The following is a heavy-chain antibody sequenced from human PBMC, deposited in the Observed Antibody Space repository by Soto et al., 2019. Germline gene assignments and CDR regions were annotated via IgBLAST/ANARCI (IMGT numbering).Heavy chain of an antibody. J-gene: IGHJ6*02. CDR2: IYYSGST. CDR3: AREESVWIYESWYYYGMDV. CDR1: GGSIGRGDYY. V-gene: IGHV4-30-4*01. Sequence: SETLSLTCTVSGGSIGRGDYYWSWIRQPPGKGLEWIGYIYYSGSTYYNPSLKSRVTISVDTSKNQFSLKLSSVTAADTAVYYCAREESVWIYESWYYYGMDVWGQGTRVSFYS. D-gene: IGHD1-7*01.